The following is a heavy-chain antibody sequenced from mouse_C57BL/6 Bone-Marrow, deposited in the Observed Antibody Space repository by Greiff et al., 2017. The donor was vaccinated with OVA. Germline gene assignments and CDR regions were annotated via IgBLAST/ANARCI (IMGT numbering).Heavy chain of an antibody. Sequence: EVQLKESGGGLVKPGGSLKLSCAASGFTFSSYAMSWVRQTPEKRLEWVATISDGGSYTYYPDNVKGRFTISRDNAKNNLYLQMSHLKSEDTAMYYCAREGTPEDYWGQGTTLTVSS. V-gene: IGHV5-4*01. J-gene: IGHJ2*01. CDR3: AREGTPEDY. CDR2: ISDGGSYT. D-gene: IGHD3-3*01. CDR1: GFTFSSYA.